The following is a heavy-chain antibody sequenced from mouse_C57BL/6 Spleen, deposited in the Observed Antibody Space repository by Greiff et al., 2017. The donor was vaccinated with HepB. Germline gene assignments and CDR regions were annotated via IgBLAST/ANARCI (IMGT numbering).Heavy chain of an antibody. CDR3: VGVESGVASFPSGFAY. Sequence: EVMLVESGGGLVQPKGSLKLSCAASGFTFTTYAMHWVRQAPGKGLEWVARISSKSSNYATYYAVSVKDRVTISKDDSQTVLHLQMNNQKTEATAMYYGVGVESGVASFPSGFAYWGQGTLVTVS. D-gene: IGHD3-1*01. V-gene: IGHV10-3*01. CDR1: GFTFTTYA. CDR2: ISSKSSNYAT. J-gene: IGHJ3*01.